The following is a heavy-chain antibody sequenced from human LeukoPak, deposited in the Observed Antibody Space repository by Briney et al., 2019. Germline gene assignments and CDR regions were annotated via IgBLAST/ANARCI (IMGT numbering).Heavy chain of an antibody. Sequence: SGGSLRLSCAASGFTFRTYWMHWVRQAPGKGLVWVSRIKNDGTSASYADSAKGRFTISRDNTKNTLNLQMNSLRVDDTAVYYCALLSPPTTTVIRSLEYWGQGTLVTVSS. CDR1: GFTFRTYW. J-gene: IGHJ4*02. CDR2: IKNDGTSA. D-gene: IGHD4-17*01. CDR3: ALLSPPTTTVIRSLEY. V-gene: IGHV3-74*01.